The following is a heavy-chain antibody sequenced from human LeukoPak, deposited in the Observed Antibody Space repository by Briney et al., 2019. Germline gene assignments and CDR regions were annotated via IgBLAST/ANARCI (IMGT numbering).Heavy chain of an antibody. V-gene: IGHV4-34*01. J-gene: IGHJ3*02. CDR1: GGSFSGYY. CDR3: ARDQVMITFGGVTPATNDAFDI. D-gene: IGHD3-16*01. CDR2: INHSGST. Sequence: SETLSLTCAVYGGSFSGYYWSWIRQPPGKGLEWMGEINHSGSTNYNPSLKSRVTISVDTSKNQFSLKLSSVHAADTVVYYCARDQVMITFGGVTPATNDAFDIWGQGAMVTVSS.